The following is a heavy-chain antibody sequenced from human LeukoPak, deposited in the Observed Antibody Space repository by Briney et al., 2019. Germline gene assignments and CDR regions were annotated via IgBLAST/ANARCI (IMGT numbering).Heavy chain of an antibody. CDR3: ARVLVGANYYYYYMDV. D-gene: IGHD1-26*01. Sequence: PSETLSLTCTVSGGSISSYYWSWIRQPAGKGLEWIGRIYTSVNTNYNPSLKSRVTISVDKSKNQFSLKLSSVTAADTAVYYCARVLVGANYYYYYMDVWGKGTTVTVSS. V-gene: IGHV4-4*07. CDR1: GGSISSYY. CDR2: IYTSVNT. J-gene: IGHJ6*03.